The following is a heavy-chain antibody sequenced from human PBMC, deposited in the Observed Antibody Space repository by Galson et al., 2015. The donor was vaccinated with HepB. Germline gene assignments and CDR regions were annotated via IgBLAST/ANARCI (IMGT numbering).Heavy chain of an antibody. CDR1: GGTFSSYA. J-gene: IGHJ6*02. CDR3: ASRTTVTTYYYYGMDV. Sequence: SVKVSCKASGGTFSSYAISWVRQAPGQGLEWMGGIIPIFGTANYAQKFQGRVTITADESTSTAYMELSSLRSEDTAVYYCASRTTVTTYYYYGMDVWGQGTTVTVSS. V-gene: IGHV1-69*13. CDR2: IIPIFGTA. D-gene: IGHD4-17*01.